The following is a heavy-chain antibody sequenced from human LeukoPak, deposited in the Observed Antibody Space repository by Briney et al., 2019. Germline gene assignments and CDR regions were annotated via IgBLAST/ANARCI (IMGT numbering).Heavy chain of an antibody. J-gene: IGHJ4*02. CDR1: VGTFSSYA. V-gene: IGHV1-69*04. CDR2: IIPILVIA. D-gene: IGHD3-22*01. CDR3: ARDTDYYDSSGYSPSPFDSFDY. Sequence: AVKVSCKASVGTFSSYAISWVRQAPGQGLEWMGRIIPILVIANYAQKFQARVTITADKSTSTAYMELSSLRSEDTAVYYCARDTDYYDSSGYSPSPFDSFDYWGQGTLVTVSS.